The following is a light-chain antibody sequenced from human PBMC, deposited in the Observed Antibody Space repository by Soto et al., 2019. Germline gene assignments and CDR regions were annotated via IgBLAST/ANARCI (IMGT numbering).Light chain of an antibody. Sequence: DIVMTQSPDSLAVSLGERATINCKSSQSVLYSSNNKNYLAWYQQKPGQPPKLLIYWASTRESGVPDRFSGSGSGKDFTLTIRSLQAEDVAAYSCQQYYSPPPYTSGQGTKLEIK. CDR1: QSVLYSSNNKNY. CDR2: WAS. CDR3: QQYYSPPPYT. J-gene: IGKJ2*01. V-gene: IGKV4-1*01.